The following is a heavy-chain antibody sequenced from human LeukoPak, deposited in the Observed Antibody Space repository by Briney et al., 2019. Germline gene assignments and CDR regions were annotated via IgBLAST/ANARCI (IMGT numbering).Heavy chain of an antibody. D-gene: IGHD3-3*01. J-gene: IGHJ4*02. CDR3: ARGGSAVLRFLEWPIGGGAGEFDY. V-gene: IGHV4-39*07. CDR2: INHSGST. Sequence: PSETLSLTCTVSGGSISSSSYYWSWIRQPPGKGLEWIGEINHSGSTNYNPSLKSRVTISVDTSKNQFSLKLSSVTAADTAVYYCARGGSAVLRFLEWPIGGGAGEFDYWGQGILVTVSS. CDR1: GGSISSSSYY.